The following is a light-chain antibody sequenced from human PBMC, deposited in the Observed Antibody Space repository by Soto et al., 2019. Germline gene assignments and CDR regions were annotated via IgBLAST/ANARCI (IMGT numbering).Light chain of an antibody. Sequence: DVVMTQSPLSLPVTLGQPASIPCRSSQSLVSSNGNNFLLWFQQRPGQSPRRLIYKVSNRDSAVTNRFTVSGSGTDFTLEISRVEAEDVRVYYCMQATHWPWTFGQGIKIEIK. J-gene: IGKJ1*01. CDR2: KVS. V-gene: IGKV2-30*01. CDR1: QSLVSSNGNNF. CDR3: MQATHWPWT.